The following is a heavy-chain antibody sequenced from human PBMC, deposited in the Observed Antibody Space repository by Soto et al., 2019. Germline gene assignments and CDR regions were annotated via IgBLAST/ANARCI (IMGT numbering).Heavy chain of an antibody. CDR2: IIPILGIA. V-gene: IGHV1-69*02. Sequence: QVQLVPSGAEVKKPGSSVKVSCKASGGTFSSYTISWVRQAPGQGLEWMGRIIPILGIANYAQKFQGRVTITADKSTSTAYMELSSLRSEDTAVYYCASLGEGDAFDIWGQGTMVTVSS. CDR3: ASLGEGDAFDI. D-gene: IGHD3-16*01. J-gene: IGHJ3*02. CDR1: GGTFSSYT.